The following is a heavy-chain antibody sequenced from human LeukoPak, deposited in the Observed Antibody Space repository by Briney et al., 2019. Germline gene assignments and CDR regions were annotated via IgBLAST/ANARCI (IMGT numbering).Heavy chain of an antibody. V-gene: IGHV1-58*02. J-gene: IGHJ3*02. Sequence: SVKVSCKASGFTFTSSAMQWVRQARGQRLEWIGWIVVGSGNTNYAQKFQERVTITRDMSTSTAYMELSSLRSEDTAVYYCAAESGSYRGGYAFDIWGQGTMVTVSS. CDR2: IVVGSGNT. CDR1: GFTFTSSA. D-gene: IGHD1-26*01. CDR3: AAESGSYRGGYAFDI.